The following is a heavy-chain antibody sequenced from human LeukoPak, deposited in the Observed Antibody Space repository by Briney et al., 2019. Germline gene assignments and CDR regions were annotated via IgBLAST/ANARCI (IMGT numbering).Heavy chain of an antibody. V-gene: IGHV3-33*01. D-gene: IGHD3-16*01. Sequence: GRSLRLSCAASGFTLSSYGMHWVRQAPGKGLEWVAVIWYDGSNKYYADSVKGRFTISRDNSKNTLYLQMNSLRAEDTAVYYCARDSGGVWSYFDYWGQGTLVTVSS. CDR1: GFTLSSYG. CDR2: IWYDGSNK. CDR3: ARDSGGVWSYFDY. J-gene: IGHJ4*02.